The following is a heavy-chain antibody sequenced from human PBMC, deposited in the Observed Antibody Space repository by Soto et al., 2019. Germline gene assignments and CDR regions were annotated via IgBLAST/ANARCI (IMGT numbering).Heavy chain of an antibody. CDR1: GYSISSSNW. CDR2: IYYSGST. V-gene: IGHV4-28*01. J-gene: IGHJ4*02. CDR3: ARTTNPHCSSTSCYTPYYFDY. D-gene: IGHD2-2*02. Sequence: SETLSLTCAVSGYSISSSNWWGWIRQPPGKGLEWIGYIYYSGSTYYNPSLKSRVTMSVDTSKNQFSLKLSSVTAVDTAVYYCARTTNPHCSSTSCYTPYYFDYWGKGTLVTVSS.